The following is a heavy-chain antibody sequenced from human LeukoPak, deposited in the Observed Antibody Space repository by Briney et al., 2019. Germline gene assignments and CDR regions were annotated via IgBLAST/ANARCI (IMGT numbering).Heavy chain of an antibody. CDR1: GGSFSGYY. CDR3: ARDSYYYDSSGYTQLDYYYYYYMDV. Sequence: SETLCLTCAVYGGSFSGYYWSWIRKRPGKGREWMGEIIHSGRTNYNPSLKSRVTISVDRSKNQFSLQLSSVTAADTAVYYCARDSYYYDSSGYTQLDYYYYYYMDVWGKGTTVTISS. V-gene: IGHV4-34*12. CDR2: IIHSGRT. J-gene: IGHJ6*03. D-gene: IGHD3-22*01.